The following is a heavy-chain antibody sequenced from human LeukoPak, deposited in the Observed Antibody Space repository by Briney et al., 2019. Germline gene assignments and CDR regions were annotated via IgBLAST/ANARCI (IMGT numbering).Heavy chain of an antibody. V-gene: IGHV3-23*01. CDR1: GFTFSSYA. Sequence: GGSLRLSCEASGFTFSSYAMSWVRQAPGKGLEWVSAISGSGGSTYYADSLKGRFTISRDKSKNTLYLQMNSLRAEDTAVYYCAKAWGEPAAMGWFDPWGEGTLVTVSS. D-gene: IGHD2-2*01. CDR3: AKAWGEPAAMGWFDP. CDR2: ISGSGGST. J-gene: IGHJ5*02.